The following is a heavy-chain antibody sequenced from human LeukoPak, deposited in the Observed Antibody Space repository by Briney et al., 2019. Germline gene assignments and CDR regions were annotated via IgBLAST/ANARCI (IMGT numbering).Heavy chain of an antibody. J-gene: IGHJ3*02. CDR2: IYYSGST. D-gene: IGHD3-22*01. V-gene: IGHV4-59*08. Sequence: PSETLSLTCTVSGGSISSYYWSWIRQPPGKGLEWIGYIYYSGSTNYNPSLKSRVTISVDTSKNQFSLKLSSVTAADTAVYYCARLSYYDSSVDIWGQGTMVTVSS. CDR3: ARLSYYDSSVDI. CDR1: GGSISSYY.